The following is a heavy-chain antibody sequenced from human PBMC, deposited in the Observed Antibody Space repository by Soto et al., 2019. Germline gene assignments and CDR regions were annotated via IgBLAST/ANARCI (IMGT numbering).Heavy chain of an antibody. D-gene: IGHD2-15*01. CDR2: ISAYNGNT. CDR1: GYTFATYA. Sequence: ASVKVSCKASGYTFATYAVSWVRQAPGQGLEWMGWISAYNGNTINAQKFQGRVTLTTDTSTSTAYMALTSLTSDDTAVYYCASPRSGPSPDLGYWGQGTVVTVSS. J-gene: IGHJ4*02. CDR3: ASPRSGPSPDLGY. V-gene: IGHV1-18*01.